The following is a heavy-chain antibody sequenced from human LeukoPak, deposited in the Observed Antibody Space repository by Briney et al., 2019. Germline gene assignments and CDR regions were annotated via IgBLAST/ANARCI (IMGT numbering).Heavy chain of an antibody. CDR3: AREVKRGLYDSSGYDLNYFDY. V-gene: IGHV4-59*01. D-gene: IGHD3-22*01. Sequence: PSETLSLTCTVSGGSISSYYWSWIRQPPGKGLEWIGYIYYSGSTNYNPSLKSRVTISVDTSKNQFSLKLSSVTAADTAVYYCAREVKRGLYDSSGYDLNYFDYWGQGTLVTVSS. CDR2: IYYSGST. CDR1: GGSISSYY. J-gene: IGHJ4*02.